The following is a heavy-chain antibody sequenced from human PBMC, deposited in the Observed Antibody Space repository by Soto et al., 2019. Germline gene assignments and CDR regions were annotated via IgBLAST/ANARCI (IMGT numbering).Heavy chain of an antibody. V-gene: IGHV5-51*01. J-gene: IGHJ6*02. CDR3: ARLTGLPYYYSMDV. Sequence: GESLKISCQGSGYTFSSYWIGWVRQLPGQGLEWMRIIYPGDSDIKYSPSLEGQVTISADKSISTAYLQWSSLTATDTAMYYCARLTGLPYYYSMDVWGQGTTVTVSS. D-gene: IGHD3-9*01. CDR1: GYTFSSYW. CDR2: IYPGDSDI.